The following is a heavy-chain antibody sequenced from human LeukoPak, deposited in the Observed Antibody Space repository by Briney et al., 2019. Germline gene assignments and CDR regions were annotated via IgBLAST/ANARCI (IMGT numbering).Heavy chain of an antibody. CDR2: IYSGGAI. V-gene: IGHV3-53*01. CDR3: ARRPGN. CDR1: GFAVGSNY. D-gene: IGHD1-14*01. Sequence: GGSLRLSCVASGFAVGSNYMSWVRQAPGKGLEWVSLIYSGGAIRYADSVKGRFTISRDSPKNTLFLQMNGLTTEDTARYYCARRPGNWGQGILVTVSS. J-gene: IGHJ4*02.